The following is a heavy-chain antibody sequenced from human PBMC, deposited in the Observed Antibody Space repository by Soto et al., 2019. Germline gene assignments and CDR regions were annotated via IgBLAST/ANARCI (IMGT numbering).Heavy chain of an antibody. CDR2: IRSSSEGGTT. D-gene: IGHD3-3*01. J-gene: IGHJ4*02. CDR1: GFTFANAW. Sequence: EVHLVESGGGVVTPGGSLTLSCAASGFTFANAWMNWVRQAPGKGLEWVGRIRSSSEGGTTDYAAPVKGRFTFSRDDSKNTLFLHMNSLKTEDTAVYYCTTSIFGVVTAHWGQGTLVTVS. CDR3: TTSIFGVVTAH. V-gene: IGHV3-15*07.